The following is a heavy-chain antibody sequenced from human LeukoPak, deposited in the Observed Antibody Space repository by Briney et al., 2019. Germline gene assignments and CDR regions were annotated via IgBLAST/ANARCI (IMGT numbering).Heavy chain of an antibody. J-gene: IGHJ5*02. CDR1: GFTFSSYS. D-gene: IGHD2-2*01. CDR3: ARGGIVVPAPRFDP. CDR2: ISSSSSYI. V-gene: IGHV3-21*01. Sequence: GESLKISCAASGFTFSSYSMNWVRQAPGKGLEWVSSISSSSSYIYYADSVKGRFTISRDNAKNSLYLQMNSLRAEDTAVYYCARGGIVVPAPRFDPWGQGTLVTVSS.